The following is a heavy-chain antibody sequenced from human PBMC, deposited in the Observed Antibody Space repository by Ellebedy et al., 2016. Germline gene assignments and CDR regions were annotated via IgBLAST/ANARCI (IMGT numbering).Heavy chain of an antibody. D-gene: IGHD3/OR15-3a*01. CDR3: RHGHYADY. Sequence: GGSLRLXXAPSGLTVNTFFMGWVRQAPGKGLEWVSTISAGGDNTQFADSVKGRFTVSRDNSRNTVYLQMNDLRVEDTALYYCRHGHYADYWGQGTLVTVSS. CDR1: GLTVNTFF. CDR2: ISAGGDNT. V-gene: IGHV3-23*01. J-gene: IGHJ4*02.